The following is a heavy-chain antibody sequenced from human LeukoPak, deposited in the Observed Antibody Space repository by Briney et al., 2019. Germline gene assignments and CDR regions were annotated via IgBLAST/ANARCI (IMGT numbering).Heavy chain of an antibody. J-gene: IGHJ4*02. V-gene: IGHV4-59*01. CDR3: ARARDGYNYGY. Sequence: SETLSLTCTVSGGSISSYYWSWIRQPPGKGLEWIGYIYYSGSTNYNPYLKSRVTISVDTSKNQFSLKLSSVTAADTAVYYCARARDGYNYGYWGQGTLVTVSS. D-gene: IGHD5-24*01. CDR2: IYYSGST. CDR1: GGSISSYY.